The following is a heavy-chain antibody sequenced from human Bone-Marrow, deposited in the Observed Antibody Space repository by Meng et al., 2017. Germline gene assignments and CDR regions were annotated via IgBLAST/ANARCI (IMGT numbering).Heavy chain of an antibody. V-gene: IGHV3-20*04. Sequence: GESLKISCAASGFTFDDYGMSWVRQAPGKGLEWVSGINWNGGSTGYADSVKGRFTISRDNAKNSLYLQMNSLRAEDTALYYCARDQDLRRGYSGYALDYWGQGTLVTVSS. CDR1: GFTFDDYG. D-gene: IGHD5-12*01. J-gene: IGHJ4*02. CDR3: ARDQDLRRGYSGYALDY. CDR2: INWNGGST.